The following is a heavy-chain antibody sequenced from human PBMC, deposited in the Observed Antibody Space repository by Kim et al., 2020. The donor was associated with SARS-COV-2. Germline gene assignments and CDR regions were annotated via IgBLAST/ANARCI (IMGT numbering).Heavy chain of an antibody. CDR3: ARSHDWDYGGNSVIFDY. CDR2: IIPIFGTA. CDR1: GGTFSSYA. V-gene: IGHV1-69*13. Sequence: SVKVSCKASGGTFSSYAISWVRQAPGQGLEWMGGIIPIFGTANYAQKFQGRVTITADESTSTAYMELSSLRSEDTAVYYCARSHDWDYGGNSVIFDYWGQGTLVTVSS. J-gene: IGHJ4*02. D-gene: IGHD4-17*01.